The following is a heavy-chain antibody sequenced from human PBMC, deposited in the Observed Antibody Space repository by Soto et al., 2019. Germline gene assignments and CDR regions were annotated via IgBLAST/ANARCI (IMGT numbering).Heavy chain of an antibody. D-gene: IGHD6-13*01. CDR3: ARETGVRIAAAGRVYNWFDP. Sequence: FTSYYMHWVRQAPGQGLEWMGIINPSGGSTSYAQKFQGRVTMTRDTSTSTVYMELSSLRSEDTAVYYCARETGVRIAAAGRVYNWFDPWGQGTLVTVSS. V-gene: IGHV1-46*01. J-gene: IGHJ5*02. CDR1: FTSYY. CDR2: INPSGGST.